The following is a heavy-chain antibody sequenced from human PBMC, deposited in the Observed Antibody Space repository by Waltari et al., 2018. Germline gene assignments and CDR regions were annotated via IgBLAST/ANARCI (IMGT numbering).Heavy chain of an antibody. Sequence: EVQLLESGGGLVQPGGSLRLSCAASGFTFSSYAMSWVRQAPGKGLEWVSVIYSGGSTYYADSVKGRFTISRDNAKNSLYLQMNSLRAEDTAVYYCARSQIPDVWGKGTTVTVSS. CDR1: GFTFSSYA. CDR2: IYSGGST. J-gene: IGHJ6*04. CDR3: ARSQIPDV. V-gene: IGHV3-23*03.